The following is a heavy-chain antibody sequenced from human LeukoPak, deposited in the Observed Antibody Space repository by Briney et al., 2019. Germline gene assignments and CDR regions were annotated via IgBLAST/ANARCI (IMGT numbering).Heavy chain of an antibody. Sequence: PGGSLRLSCAGSGLTFSSYWMTWVRQAPGKGLEWVSYISGSGDTIYYADSVKGRFTISRENAKNSLFLQMNSLRDEDTAVYYCARGYFDFDYWGQGTLVTVSS. D-gene: IGHD3-9*01. CDR1: GLTFSSYW. CDR2: ISGSGDTI. CDR3: ARGYFDFDY. J-gene: IGHJ4*02. V-gene: IGHV3-48*02.